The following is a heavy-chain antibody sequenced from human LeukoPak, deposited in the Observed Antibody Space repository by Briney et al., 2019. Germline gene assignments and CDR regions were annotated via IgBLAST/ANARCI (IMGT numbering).Heavy chain of an antibody. CDR1: GFTVSSNY. J-gene: IGHJ3*01. D-gene: IGHD6-13*01. CDR2: IYSGGST. V-gene: IGHV3-53*01. CDR3: AREPTTGYSSSPFDV. Sequence: GGSLRLSCAASGFTVSSNYMSWVRQAPGKGLEWVSVIYSGGSTYYADSVKGRFTISRDNSKNTLYLQMNSLRAEDTAVYYCAREPTTGYSSSPFDVWGQGTMVTVSS.